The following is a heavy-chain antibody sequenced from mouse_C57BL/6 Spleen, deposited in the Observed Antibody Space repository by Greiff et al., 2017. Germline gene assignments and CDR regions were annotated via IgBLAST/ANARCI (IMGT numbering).Heavy chain of an antibody. CDR1: GYTFTSYW. V-gene: IGHV1-52*01. J-gene: IGHJ1*03. CDR2: IDPSDSET. CDR3: ASSGYYGSSPLLGFGV. D-gene: IGHD1-1*01. Sequence: QVQLQQPGAELVRPGSSVKLSCKASGYTFTSYWMHWVKQRPIQGLEWIGNIDPSDSETHYNQKFKDKATLTVDKSSSTAYMQLSSLTSEDSAVYYCASSGYYGSSPLLGFGVWGTGTPVTVSS.